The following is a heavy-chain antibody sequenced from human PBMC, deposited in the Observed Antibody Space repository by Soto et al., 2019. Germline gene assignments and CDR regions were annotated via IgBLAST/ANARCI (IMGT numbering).Heavy chain of an antibody. CDR2: IYYSGST. D-gene: IGHD3-10*01. CDR3: VRDRTVRGVSGGLDV. CDR1: GGSIDSYY. Sequence: SETLSLTCTVSGGSIDSYYWSWIQQPPGKGLEWIGYIYYSGSTIYNPSLKSRVTISIDTSENQFSLKLSSVTAADTAVYYCVRDRTVRGVSGGLDVWGQGTAVTVSS. V-gene: IGHV4-59*01. J-gene: IGHJ6*02.